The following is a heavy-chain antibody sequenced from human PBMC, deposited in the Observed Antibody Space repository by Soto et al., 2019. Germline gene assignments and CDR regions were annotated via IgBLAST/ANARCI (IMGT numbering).Heavy chain of an antibody. J-gene: IGHJ4*02. V-gene: IGHV4-38-2*02. CDR1: GYSISSGYY. Sequence: PSETLSLTCAVSGYSISSGYYWGWLRQPPGKGLEWIGSIYHGGSTYYNPSLNSRVTLSIDMTNNHVSLILNSVTAADTAVYYCARDQERWLQLHKTPLDYWGQGTLVTVSS. CDR3: ARDQERWLQLHKTPLDY. CDR2: IYHGGST. D-gene: IGHD5-12*01.